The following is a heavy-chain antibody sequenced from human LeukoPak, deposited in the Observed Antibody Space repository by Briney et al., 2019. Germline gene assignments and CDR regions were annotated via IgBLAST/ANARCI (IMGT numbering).Heavy chain of an antibody. CDR2: IYSGGST. V-gene: IGHV3-53*04. J-gene: IGHJ4*02. CDR3: ASLYGVRGVRRWMEEDY. D-gene: IGHD3-10*01. CDR1: GFTVSSNY. Sequence: GGSLRLSCAASGFTVSSNYMSWVRQAPGKGLEWVSVIYSGGSTYYADSVKGRFTISRHNSKNTLYLQMNSLRAEDTAVYYCASLYGVRGVRRWMEEDYWGQGTLVTVSS.